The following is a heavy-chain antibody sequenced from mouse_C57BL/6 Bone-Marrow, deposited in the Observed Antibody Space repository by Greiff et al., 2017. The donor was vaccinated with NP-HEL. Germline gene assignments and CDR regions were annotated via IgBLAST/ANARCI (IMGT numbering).Heavy chain of an antibody. V-gene: IGHV5-15*01. CDR1: GFTFSDYG. CDR2: ISNLAYSI. J-gene: IGHJ4*01. CDR3: ARGTVAYTGYAMDY. Sequence: DVMLIYYGLFLLQPGGSLKLSCAASGFTFSDYGMAWVRQAPRKGPEWVAFISNLAYSIYYADTVTGRFTISRENAKNTLYLEMSSLRSEDTAMYYGARGTVAYTGYAMDYWGQGTSVTVSS. D-gene: IGHD1-1*01.